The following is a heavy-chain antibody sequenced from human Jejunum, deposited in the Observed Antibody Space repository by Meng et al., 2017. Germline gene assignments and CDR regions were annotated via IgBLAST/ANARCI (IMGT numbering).Heavy chain of an antibody. D-gene: IGHD3-10*01. CDR1: GASVSSYF. CDR3: ARGPYYFDNVGYYYGLDY. CDR2: ISKNGAT. J-gene: IGHJ4*02. V-gene: IGHV4-59*02. Sequence: GSLRLSCSVSGASVSSYFWTWIRQPPGGGLEWIGYISKNGATNYNPSLKSPVRISVDTSKNQVSLKLTSVSAADTAVYYCARGPYYFDNVGYYYGLDYWGQGTLVNVSS.